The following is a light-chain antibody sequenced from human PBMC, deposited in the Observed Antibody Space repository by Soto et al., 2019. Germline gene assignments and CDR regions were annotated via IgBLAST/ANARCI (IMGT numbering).Light chain of an antibody. J-gene: IGKJ1*01. CDR2: GAS. V-gene: IGKV3-20*01. Sequence: EIVLTQSPGTLSLSPGERATLSCRASQSVSSSYLAWYQHKPGQAPRLLIYGASSRATGIPDRFSGSGAGTDFTLTISRLEPEDFAVYYCQQYCSSPRTFGQGTKVEI. CDR3: QQYCSSPRT. CDR1: QSVSSSY.